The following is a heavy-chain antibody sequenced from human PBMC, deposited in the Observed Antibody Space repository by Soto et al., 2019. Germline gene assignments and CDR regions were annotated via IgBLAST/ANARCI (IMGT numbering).Heavy chain of an antibody. CDR2: IKSKTDGGTT. V-gene: IGHV3-15*01. Sequence: GGSLRLSCAASGFTFSNAWMSWVRQAPGKGLEWVGRIKSKTDGGTTDYAAPVKGRFTISRDDSKNTLYLQMNSLKTEDTAVYYCTTERFLEWLHPWPIDYWGQAPLVTVSS. CDR1: GFTFSNAW. CDR3: TTERFLEWLHPWPIDY. J-gene: IGHJ4*02. D-gene: IGHD3-3*01.